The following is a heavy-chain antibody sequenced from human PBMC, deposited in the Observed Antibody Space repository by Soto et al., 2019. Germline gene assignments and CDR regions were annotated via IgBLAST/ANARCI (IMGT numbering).Heavy chain of an antibody. J-gene: IGHJ3*02. V-gene: IGHV2-5*02. CDR1: GFSLSGDGVG. D-gene: IGHD2-21*01. CDR3: AHAYGGTSWPNDAFDI. Sequence: QITLKESGPTLVKPTQTLTLTCTVSGFSLSGDGVGVGWIRQPPGKALEWLALIYWDDDQRYSPSLKTRLTNTKDPSKNQVVLTMTNMDPVDTATYYCAHAYGGTSWPNDAFDIWGQGTVVTVSS. CDR2: IYWDDDQ.